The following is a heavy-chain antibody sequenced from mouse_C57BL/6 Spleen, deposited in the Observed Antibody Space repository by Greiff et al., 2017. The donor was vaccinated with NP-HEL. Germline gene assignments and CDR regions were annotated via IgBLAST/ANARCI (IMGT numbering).Heavy chain of an antibody. Sequence: QVQLQQSGAELARPGASVKMSCKASGYTFTSYTMHWVKQRPGQGLEWIGYINPSSGYTKYNQKFKDKATLTADKSSSTAYMQLSSLTSEDSAVYYCARSTELLRYPADWGQGTLVTVSA. CDR3: ARSTELLRYPAD. CDR2: INPSSGYT. V-gene: IGHV1-4*01. J-gene: IGHJ3*01. CDR1: GYTFTSYT. D-gene: IGHD1-1*01.